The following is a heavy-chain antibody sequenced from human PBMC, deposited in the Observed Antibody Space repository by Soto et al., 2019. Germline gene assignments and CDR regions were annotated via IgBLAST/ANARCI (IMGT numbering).Heavy chain of an antibody. V-gene: IGHV3-23*01. CDR3: AITRTAFYRYYFDS. CDR2: ISGSGGAT. J-gene: IGHJ4*02. CDR1: GFTFKDCA. Sequence: GVLRLSCSTSGFTFKDCAISWVRQAPGKGLEWVSGISGSGGATYYTDSVEGRFTISKDFSKNTVSLQMTGLRVDDTAVYHCAITRTAFYRYYFDSWGQGALVTVSS. D-gene: IGHD2-21*02.